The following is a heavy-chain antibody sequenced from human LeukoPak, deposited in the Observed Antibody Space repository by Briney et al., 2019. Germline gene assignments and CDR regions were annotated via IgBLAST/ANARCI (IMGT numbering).Heavy chain of an antibody. CDR3: AAPLGATEAFDY. CDR1: GYIFTGYY. D-gene: IGHD1-26*01. J-gene: IGHJ4*02. CDR2: INPNSGGT. V-gene: IGHV1-2*02. Sequence: ASVKVSCKASGYIFTGYYMHWVRQAPGQGLEWMGWINPNSGGTNYAQKFQGRVTMTRDTSIRTAYMELSRLRSDDTAVYYCAAPLGATEAFDYWGQGTLDTVSS.